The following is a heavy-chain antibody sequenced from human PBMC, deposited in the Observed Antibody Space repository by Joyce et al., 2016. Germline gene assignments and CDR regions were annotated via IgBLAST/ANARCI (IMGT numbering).Heavy chain of an antibody. CDR3: ARSSYTNGIFDY. J-gene: IGHJ4*02. CDR1: GFTFSSYN. CDR2: LSSSSSCI. D-gene: IGHD2-8*01. V-gene: IGHV3-21*01. Sequence: EVQLVESGGGLVKLGGSMRLSCAASGFTFSSYNMSWVRQAPGKGLECVSSLSSSSSCIKYTDSVKGRFTISRDNAKNSLYLQMNSLRVEDTAVYYCARSSYTNGIFDYWGQGTLVTVSS.